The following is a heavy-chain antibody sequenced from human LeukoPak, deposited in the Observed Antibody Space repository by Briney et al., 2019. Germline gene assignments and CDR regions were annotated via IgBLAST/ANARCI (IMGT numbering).Heavy chain of an antibody. V-gene: IGHV1-2*02. CDR1: GYIFTDYY. CDR2: IDPNSGGT. D-gene: IGHD1/OR15-1a*01. Sequence: ASVKVSCKASGYIFTDYYVHWIRQAPGQGLEWMGWIDPNSGGTHHAPNFQGRATMTRDTSSSTVYMEPSRLRSADTAIYYCARSRTPFYYYGMHVWGLGTSVTVSS. CDR3: ARSRTPFYYYGMHV. J-gene: IGHJ6*02.